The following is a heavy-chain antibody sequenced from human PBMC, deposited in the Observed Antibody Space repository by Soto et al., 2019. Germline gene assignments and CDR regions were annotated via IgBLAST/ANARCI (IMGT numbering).Heavy chain of an antibody. Sequence: PGGSLRLSCASSGFTFSSYWMSWVRQAPGKGLEWVAVISYDGSNKYYADSVKGRFTISRDNSKNTLYLQMNSLRAEDTAVYYWAKEDGLFIDYWGQGTLVPVSS. CDR2: ISYDGSNK. CDR1: GFTFSSYW. CDR3: AKEDGLFIDY. J-gene: IGHJ4*02. D-gene: IGHD3-10*01. V-gene: IGHV3-30*18.